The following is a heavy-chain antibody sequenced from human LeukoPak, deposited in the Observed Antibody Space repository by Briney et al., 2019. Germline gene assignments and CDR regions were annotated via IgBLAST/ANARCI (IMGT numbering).Heavy chain of an antibody. CDR2: ISSNGGST. D-gene: IGHD5-12*01. CDR1: GFTFSSSA. V-gene: IGHV3-64*04. Sequence: GGSLRLSCSASGFTFSSSAIHWVRQAPGKGLEYVSGISSNGGSTYNADSVKGRFTISRDNSKNTLYLQMNSLRAEDTAVYYCAKDPYRASSGLVDYWGQGTLVTVSS. CDR3: AKDPYRASSGLVDY. J-gene: IGHJ4*02.